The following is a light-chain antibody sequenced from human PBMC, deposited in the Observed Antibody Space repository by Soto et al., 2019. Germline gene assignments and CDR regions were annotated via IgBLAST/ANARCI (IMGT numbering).Light chain of an antibody. CDR3: SSYTSSSTLV. CDR2: EVS. V-gene: IGLV2-14*01. CDR1: SSDVGTYNY. Sequence: QSALTQPASVSGSPGQSITISCTGTSSDVGTYNYVSWYQQHPGKAPKLVICEVSNRPSGVSNRFSGSKSGNTASLTISGLQAEDEADYYCSSYTSSSTLVFGGGTKLTVL. J-gene: IGLJ2*01.